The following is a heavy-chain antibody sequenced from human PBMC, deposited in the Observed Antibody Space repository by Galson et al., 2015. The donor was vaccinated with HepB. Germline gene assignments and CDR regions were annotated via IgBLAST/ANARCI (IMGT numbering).Heavy chain of an antibody. V-gene: IGHV3-7*03. Sequence: SLRLSCAASRFTFSTYWMSWVRQAPGKGLEWVGNIKEDGSDRNHVDSIKGRFIISRDNAKNSLYLQMNSLRAEDTGVYYCAREIVLSMSNYDCWGRGILVIVSS. CDR3: AREIVLSMSNYDC. CDR2: IKEDGSDR. D-gene: IGHD5/OR15-5a*01. J-gene: IGHJ4*02. CDR1: RFTFSTYW.